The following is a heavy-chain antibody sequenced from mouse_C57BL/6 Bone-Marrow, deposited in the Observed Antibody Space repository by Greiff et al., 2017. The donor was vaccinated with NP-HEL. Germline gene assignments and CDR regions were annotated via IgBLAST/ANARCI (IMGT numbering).Heavy chain of an antibody. V-gene: IGHV14-4*01. J-gene: IGHJ4*01. CDR2: IDPENGDT. CDR1: GFNIKDDY. CDR3: TPWLLGAMDY. D-gene: IGHD3-3*01. Sequence: EVKLMESGAELVRPGASVKLSCTASGFNIKDDYMHWVKQRPEQGLEWIGWIDPENGDTEYASKFQGKATITADTSSNTAYLQLSSLTSEDTAVYYCTPWLLGAMDYWGQGTSVTVSS.